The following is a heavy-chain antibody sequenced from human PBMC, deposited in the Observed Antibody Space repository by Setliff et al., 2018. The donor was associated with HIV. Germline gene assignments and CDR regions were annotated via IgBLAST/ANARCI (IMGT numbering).Heavy chain of an antibody. J-gene: IGHJ3*01. CDR1: GFAFSTFD. Sequence: GGSLRLSCVVTGFAFSTFDMNWVRQTPRKGLEWVAAVSPDGDVTYYPDSLRGRFTVSRDNAKNMLFLQMSNLGADDSAIYYCAKPTSGFYPRPYDLWGHGTKVTVSS. CDR3: AKPTSGFYPRPYDL. V-gene: IGHV3-23*01. CDR2: VSPDGDVT. D-gene: IGHD5-12*01.